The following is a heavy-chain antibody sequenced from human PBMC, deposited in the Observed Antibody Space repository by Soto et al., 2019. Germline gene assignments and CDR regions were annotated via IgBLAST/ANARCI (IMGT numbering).Heavy chain of an antibody. J-gene: IGHJ6*02. CDR2: INPQTGGT. CDR3: ARERYQVISDGMDV. Sequence: ASVKVSCKASGYTFTGYYTHWVREAPGQGLEWMGWINPQTGGTSYAQKFQGRVTLSRDTSINTAYLELSRLRFDDAAVYFCARERYQVISDGMDVWGQGTTVTAP. V-gene: IGHV1-2*02. CDR1: GYTFTGYY. D-gene: IGHD2-2*01.